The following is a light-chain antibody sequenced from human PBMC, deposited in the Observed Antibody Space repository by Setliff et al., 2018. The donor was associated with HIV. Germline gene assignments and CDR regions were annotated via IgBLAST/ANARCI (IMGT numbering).Light chain of an antibody. CDR1: TSDIGGYNF. CDR3: SSYTSSSSYV. Sequence: LTQPASLSGSPGQSITISCTGTTSDIGGYNFVSWYQQHPGKAPKLMIYDVSNRPSGVSNRFSGSKSGNTASLTISGLQAEDEADYYCSSYTSSSSYVFGTGTKVTVL. J-gene: IGLJ1*01. CDR2: DVS. V-gene: IGLV2-14*03.